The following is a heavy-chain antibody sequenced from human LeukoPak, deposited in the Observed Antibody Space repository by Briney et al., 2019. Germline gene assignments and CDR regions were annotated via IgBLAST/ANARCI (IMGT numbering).Heavy chain of an antibody. CDR3: AKDRGYSGYDLTHFDY. Sequence: GGSLRLSCAASGFTFSSYAMSWVRQAPGKGLEWVSAISGSGGSTYYADSEKGRFTISRDNSKNTVYLQMNSLRAEDTAVYYCAKDRGYSGYDLTHFDYWGQGTLVTVSS. CDR2: ISGSGGST. CDR1: GFTFSSYA. D-gene: IGHD5-12*01. V-gene: IGHV3-23*01. J-gene: IGHJ4*02.